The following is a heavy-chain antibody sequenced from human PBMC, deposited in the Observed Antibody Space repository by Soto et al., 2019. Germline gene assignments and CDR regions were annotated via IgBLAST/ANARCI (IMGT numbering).Heavy chain of an antibody. Sequence: PGXSLRLACAASGFTFSIYAIHWVGQAPGKGLARVGVISYDGSNKYYPDSVKGRFTISRDNSKNTLYLQMNSLRAEDTAVYYCARDRYHDSSGYYYVDYWGQGTLVTVPS. V-gene: IGHV3-30-3*01. J-gene: IGHJ4*02. CDR1: GFTFSIYA. D-gene: IGHD3-22*01. CDR3: ARDRYHDSSGYYYVDY. CDR2: ISYDGSNK.